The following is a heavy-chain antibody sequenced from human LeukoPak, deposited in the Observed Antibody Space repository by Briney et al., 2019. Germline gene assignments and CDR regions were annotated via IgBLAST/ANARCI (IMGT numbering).Heavy chain of an antibody. CDR1: RGTFSSYA. D-gene: IGHD5-24*01. V-gene: IGHV1-69*05. CDR2: IIPIFGTA. CDR3: ARGEMATITLIDAFDI. Sequence: GASVKVSCKASRGTFSSYAISWVRQAPGQGLEWMGGIIPIFGTANYAQKFQGRVTITTDESTSTAYMELSSLRSEDTAVYYCARGEMATITLIDAFDIWGQGTMVTVSS. J-gene: IGHJ3*02.